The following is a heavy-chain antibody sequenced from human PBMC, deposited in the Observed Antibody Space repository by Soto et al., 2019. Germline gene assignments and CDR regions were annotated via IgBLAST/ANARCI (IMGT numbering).Heavy chain of an antibody. V-gene: IGHV4-39*01. D-gene: IGHD3-3*01. CDR3: ARGKGITIFGVVIPGSLCYMDV. CDR2: IYYSGST. J-gene: IGHJ6*03. CDR1: GGSISSSSYY. Sequence: SETLSLTCTVSGGSISSSSYYWGWIRQPPGKGLEWIGSIYYSGSTYYNPSLKSRVTISVDTSKNQFSLKLSSVTAADTAVYYCARGKGITIFGVVIPGSLCYMDVWGKGTTVTVSS.